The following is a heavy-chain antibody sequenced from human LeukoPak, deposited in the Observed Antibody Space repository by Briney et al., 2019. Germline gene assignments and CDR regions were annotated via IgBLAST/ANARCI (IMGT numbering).Heavy chain of an antibody. Sequence: PSETLSLTCAVYGGSFSGYCWSWIRQPPGKGLEWIGEINHSGSTNYNPSLKGRVTISVDTSKNQFSLKLSSVTAADTAVYYCASSGRYCSSTSCYWSWFDPWGQGTLVTVSS. CDR2: INHSGST. V-gene: IGHV4-34*01. CDR1: GGSFSGYC. J-gene: IGHJ5*02. CDR3: ASSGRYCSSTSCYWSWFDP. D-gene: IGHD2-2*01.